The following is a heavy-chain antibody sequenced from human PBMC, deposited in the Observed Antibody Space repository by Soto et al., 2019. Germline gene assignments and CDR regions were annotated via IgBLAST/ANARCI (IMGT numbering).Heavy chain of an antibody. V-gene: IGHV3-23*01. D-gene: IGHD3-16*01. CDR3: AKGGSFGGVLAS. CDR1: GFTFIDYA. Sequence: EVQLLDSGGGLVQPGGSLRLSCAASGFTFIDYAMSWVRQAPGKGLEWVTTISTVGHSTFSAGSVKGRFTISRDNPKNTLYLQMNSLRVDDTAFYFCAKGGSFGGVLASWGRGTLVTVSS. J-gene: IGHJ4*02. CDR2: ISTVGHST.